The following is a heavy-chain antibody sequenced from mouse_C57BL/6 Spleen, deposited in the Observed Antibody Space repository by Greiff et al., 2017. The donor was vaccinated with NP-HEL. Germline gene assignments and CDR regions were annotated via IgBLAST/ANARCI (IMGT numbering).Heavy chain of an antibody. CDR3: ARSTMVTTGYAMDY. V-gene: IGHV5-6*02. D-gene: IGHD2-2*01. CDR2: ISSGGSYT. CDR1: GFTFSSYG. Sequence: DVMLVESGGDLVKPGGSLKLSCAASGFTFSSYGMSWVRQTPDKRLEWVATISSGGSYTYYPDSVKGRFTISRDNAKNTLYLQMSSLKSEDTAMYYCARSTMVTTGYAMDYWGQGTSVTVSS. J-gene: IGHJ4*01.